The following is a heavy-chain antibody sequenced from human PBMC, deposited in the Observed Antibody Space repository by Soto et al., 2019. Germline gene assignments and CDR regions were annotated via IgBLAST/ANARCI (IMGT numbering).Heavy chain of an antibody. J-gene: IGHJ4*02. V-gene: IGHV1-3*01. CDR2: INAGNGNT. CDR3: ARYDYNGYYFDY. CDR1: GYTFTSYA. D-gene: IGHD4-4*01. Sequence: ASVKVSCKASGYTFTSYAIHWVRQAPGQRLEWMGWINAGNGNTKYSQKFQGRVTITRDTSASTAYMELSSLRSEDTAVYYCARYDYNGYYFDYWGQGTLVTVSS.